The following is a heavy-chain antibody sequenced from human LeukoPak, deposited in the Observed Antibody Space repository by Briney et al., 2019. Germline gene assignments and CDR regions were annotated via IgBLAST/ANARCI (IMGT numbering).Heavy chain of an antibody. Sequence: PGRSLRLSCAASGFTFSSYGMHWVRQAPGKGLEWVAFISSDGGNKYYADSVKGRFTISRDNSKNTLYLQMNTLRAEDTAVYYCARERQSYYGSGSYYNPLPWGQGTLVTVSS. CDR3: ARERQSYYGSGSYYNPLP. J-gene: IGHJ5*02. V-gene: IGHV3-30*03. CDR1: GFTFSSYG. D-gene: IGHD3-10*01. CDR2: ISSDGGNK.